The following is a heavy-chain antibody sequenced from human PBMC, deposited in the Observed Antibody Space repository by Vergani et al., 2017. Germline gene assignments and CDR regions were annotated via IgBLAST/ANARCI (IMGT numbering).Heavy chain of an antibody. CDR2: ISSSGSAI. V-gene: IGHV3-11*04. J-gene: IGHJ4*02. CDR3: ARGQVYTIFGVGSPDY. CDR1: GFTFSDYY. Sequence: VQLVESGGGLVQPGRSLRLSCAASGFTFSDYYMSWIRQAPGKGLEWVSYISSSGSAIYYADSVKGRFTISRDNAKNSLYLQMNSLSAEDTAMYYCARGQVYTIFGVGSPDYWGQGTLVTVSS. D-gene: IGHD3-3*01.